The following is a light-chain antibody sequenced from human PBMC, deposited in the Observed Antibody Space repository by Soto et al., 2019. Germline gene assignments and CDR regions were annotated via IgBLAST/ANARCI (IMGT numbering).Light chain of an antibody. J-gene: IGKJ1*01. V-gene: IGKV1-5*03. Sequence: DIQLTQSPSTLSASVGDRVTITCRASQGVNSWLAWHQQKAGKAPKLLIYKASSLESGVPSRFSGSGSGTEFILTISSLQPDDFATYYCQQYHGSFRTFGQGTKVEIK. CDR2: KAS. CDR1: QGVNSW. CDR3: QQYHGSFRT.